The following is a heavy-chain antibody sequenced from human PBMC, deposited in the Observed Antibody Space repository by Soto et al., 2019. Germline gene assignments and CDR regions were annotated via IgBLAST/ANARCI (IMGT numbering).Heavy chain of an antibody. CDR3: ARDITGPSYDY. CDR2: ISSSSSYI. Sequence: GGSLRLSCAASGFTFSSYSMNWVRQAPGKGMEWVSSISSSSSYIYYADSVKGRFTIYRDNAKNLLYLQMNSMRAEDTAVYDCARDITGPSYDYWGHGTLVTVTS. V-gene: IGHV3-21*01. D-gene: IGHD1-20*01. J-gene: IGHJ4*01. CDR1: GFTFSSYS.